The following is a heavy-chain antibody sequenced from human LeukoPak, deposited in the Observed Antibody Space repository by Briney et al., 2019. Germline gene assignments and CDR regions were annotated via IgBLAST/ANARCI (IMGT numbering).Heavy chain of an antibody. CDR2: ISYDGSNK. J-gene: IGHJ6*03. Sequence: TGGSLRLSCAASGFTFSSYAMHWVRQAPGKGLEWVAVISYDGSNKYYADSVKGRFTISRDNSKNTLYLQMNSLRAEDTAVYYCARDGPPPPVLRFLEWSELGYYYYYYMDVWGKGTTVTVSS. V-gene: IGHV3-30*04. CDR1: GFTFSSYA. CDR3: ARDGPPPPVLRFLEWSELGYYYYYYMDV. D-gene: IGHD3-3*01.